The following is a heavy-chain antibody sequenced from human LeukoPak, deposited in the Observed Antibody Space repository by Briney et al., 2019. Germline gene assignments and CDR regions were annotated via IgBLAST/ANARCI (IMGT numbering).Heavy chain of an antibody. J-gene: IGHJ4*02. V-gene: IGHV3-23*01. D-gene: IGHD2-2*01. CDR1: GFTFSSYA. CDR3: AKAYCSTTNCFADY. CDR2: ISGSGGST. Sequence: PGGSLRLSCAASGFTFSSYAMSWVRQAPGKGLEWVSAISGSGGSTYYADSVKGRFTISRDNSKNTLWLQMNSLRVEDTAFYYCAKAYCSTTNCFADYWGQGTLVTVSS.